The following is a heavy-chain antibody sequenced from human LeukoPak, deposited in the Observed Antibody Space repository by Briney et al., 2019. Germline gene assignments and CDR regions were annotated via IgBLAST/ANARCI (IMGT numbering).Heavy chain of an antibody. D-gene: IGHD6-25*01. CDR1: GFTISNYN. V-gene: IGHV3-48*01. CDR2: ISTSGII. J-gene: IGHJ4*02. Sequence: GGSLRLSCAASGFTISNYNMDWVRQAPGKGLEWISYISTSGIIYYADSVRGRFTISRDNAKNSLYLQMNSLRAEDTAVYYCARDPAYYFDYWGQGTLVTVSS. CDR3: ARDPAYYFDY.